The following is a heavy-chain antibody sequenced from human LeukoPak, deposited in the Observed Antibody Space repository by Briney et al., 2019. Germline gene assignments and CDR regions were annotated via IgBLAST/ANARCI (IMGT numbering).Heavy chain of an antibody. CDR2: IDHSGSA. CDR3: ARGQGTVTTH. J-gene: IGHJ4*02. V-gene: IGHV4-34*01. CDR1: GGSFSGYY. Sequence: PSETLSLTCAVSGGSFSGYYWTWIRQPPGKGLEWIGEIDHSGSANYNPSLMSRVTISLDTSKNHFSLNLSSVTAADTAVYYCARGQGTVTTHWGQGTLVTVSS. D-gene: IGHD4-11*01.